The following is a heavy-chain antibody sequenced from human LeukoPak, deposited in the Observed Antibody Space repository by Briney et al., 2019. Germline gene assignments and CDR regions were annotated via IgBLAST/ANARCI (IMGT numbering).Heavy chain of an antibody. D-gene: IGHD3-3*01. Sequence: GASLRLSCAASGFTFSSYAMSWVRQAPGKGLEWVSAISGSGGSTYYADSVKGRFTISRDNSKNTLYLLMNSLRAEDTAVYYCAKSAYYDFWSGYRHYFDYWGQGTLVTVSS. V-gene: IGHV3-23*01. CDR1: GFTFSSYA. CDR2: ISGSGGST. CDR3: AKSAYYDFWSGYRHYFDY. J-gene: IGHJ4*02.